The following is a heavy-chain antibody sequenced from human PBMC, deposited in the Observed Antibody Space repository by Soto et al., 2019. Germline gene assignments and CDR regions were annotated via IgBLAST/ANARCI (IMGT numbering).Heavy chain of an antibody. Sequence: SEILSLTCTVSGDSVSSHYWSWIRQPAGKGLEWLGRLYNDERNNYNPSLKSRVTMSMDTSKNQCSLKLTSVTAADSAVYFCAREPLAHSYFDFWGQGILVTVSS. CDR3: AREPLAHSYFDF. CDR1: GDSVSSHY. J-gene: IGHJ4*02. V-gene: IGHV4-4*07. CDR2: LYNDERN.